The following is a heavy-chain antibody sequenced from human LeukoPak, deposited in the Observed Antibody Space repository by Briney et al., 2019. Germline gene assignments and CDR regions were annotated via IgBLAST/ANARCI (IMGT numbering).Heavy chain of an antibody. CDR3: ANLYGSGSYYKSEDYYYYGMDV. J-gene: IGHJ6*02. Sequence: KSSETLSLTCTVSGGSISSYYWSWIRQPPGKGLEWIGYIYYSGSTNYNPSLKSRVTISVDTSKNQFSLKLSSVTAADTAVYYCANLYGSGSYYKSEDYYYYGMDVWGQGTTVTVSS. V-gene: IGHV4-59*01. D-gene: IGHD3-10*01. CDR2: IYYSGST. CDR1: GGSISSYY.